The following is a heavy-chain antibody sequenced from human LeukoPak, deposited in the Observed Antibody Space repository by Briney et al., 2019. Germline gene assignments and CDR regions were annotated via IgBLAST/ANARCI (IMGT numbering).Heavy chain of an antibody. CDR2: ISSSSRYI. Sequence: GGSLRLSCAASGFTFSSYSMNWVRQAPGKGLEWVSSISSSSRYIYYADSVKGRFTISRDNAKNSLYLQMNSLRAEDTAVYYCAREGGWYEFGYWGQGTLVTVSS. CDR1: GFTFSSYS. CDR3: AREGGWYEFGY. D-gene: IGHD6-19*01. V-gene: IGHV3-21*01. J-gene: IGHJ4*02.